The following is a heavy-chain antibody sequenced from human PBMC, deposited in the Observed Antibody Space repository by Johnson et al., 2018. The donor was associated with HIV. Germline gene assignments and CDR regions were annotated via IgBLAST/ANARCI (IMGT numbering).Heavy chain of an antibody. Sequence: QVQLVESGGGVVQPGRSLRLSCAASGFTFSSYAMHWVRQAPGKGLEWVAVISYDGSNKYYADSVKGRFTISRDNSKNTLYLQMNSLRAEDTAGYYCWRVSVRGTHWAFDIWGQGIMVTVSS. CDR1: GFTFSSYA. V-gene: IGHV3-30*04. CDR2: ISYDGSNK. CDR3: WRVSVRGTHWAFDI. J-gene: IGHJ3*02. D-gene: IGHD1-1*01.